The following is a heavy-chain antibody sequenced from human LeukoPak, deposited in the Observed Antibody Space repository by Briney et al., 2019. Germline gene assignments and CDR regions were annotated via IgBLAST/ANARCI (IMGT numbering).Heavy chain of an antibody. J-gene: IGHJ4*02. CDR3: ARWVAARARYYFDY. CDR2: IYYSGST. Sequence: PSETLSLTCTVSGDSISSYYWNWIRQPPGKGLEWIGYIYYSGSTNYNPSLKSRVTISVDTSKNQFSLRLSSVTAADTAVYYCARWVAARARYYFDYWGQGTLVTASS. CDR1: GDSISSYY. V-gene: IGHV4-59*01. D-gene: IGHD6-6*01.